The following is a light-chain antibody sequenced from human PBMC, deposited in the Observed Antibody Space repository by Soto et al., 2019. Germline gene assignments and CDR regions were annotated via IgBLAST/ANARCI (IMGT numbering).Light chain of an antibody. CDR2: EAS. Sequence: DIQMTQSPSTLSGSVGDRVTITCRASQTISSWLAWYQQKPGKAPKLLIYEASTLESGVPSRFSGSASGKESTLTISSLQHDYFASYYCQHNNSYSEAFGQGTKVDI. CDR1: QTISSW. J-gene: IGKJ1*01. V-gene: IGKV1-5*01. CDR3: QHNNSYSEA.